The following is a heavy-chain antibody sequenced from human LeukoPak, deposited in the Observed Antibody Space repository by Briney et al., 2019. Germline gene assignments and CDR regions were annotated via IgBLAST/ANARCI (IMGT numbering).Heavy chain of an antibody. Sequence: SETLSLTCTVSGGSVTTYYWSWIRQPPGKGLEWIGHIYDSGNTNYNPSVKGRVTISADTSKNEFSLQLTSVTAADTAVYYCARGSGWLPDWWGQGTLVTVSS. V-gene: IGHV4-59*02. CDR1: GGSVTTYY. CDR2: IYDSGNT. CDR3: ARGSGWLPDW. J-gene: IGHJ4*02. D-gene: IGHD6-19*01.